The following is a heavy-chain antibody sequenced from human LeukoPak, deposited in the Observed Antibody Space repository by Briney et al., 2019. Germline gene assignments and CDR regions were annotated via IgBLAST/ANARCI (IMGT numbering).Heavy chain of an antibody. J-gene: IGHJ4*02. CDR3: ARAGGYCGRISCPYYFDY. CDR1: GYIFTDYY. CDR2: MNPNSGNT. Sequence: ASVKVSCKASGYIFTDYYMHWVRQATGQGLEWMGWMNPNSGNTGYAQKFRGRVTMTRNTSISTAYMELSSLRSEDTAVYYCARAGGYCGRISCPYYFDYWGQGSLVAVSS. D-gene: IGHD2-15*01. V-gene: IGHV1-8*02.